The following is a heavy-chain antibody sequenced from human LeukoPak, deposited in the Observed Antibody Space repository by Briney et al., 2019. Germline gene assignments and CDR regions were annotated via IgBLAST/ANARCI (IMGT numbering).Heavy chain of an antibody. Sequence: GGSLRLSCAASGFTFSGSAMHWVRQASGKGLEWVGRIRSKANSYATAYDASVKGRFTISRDDSKNTAYLQMNSLKTEDTAVYYCAYGSGSYYNEYYFDYWGQRTLVTVSS. D-gene: IGHD3-10*01. CDR3: AYGSGSYYNEYYFDY. V-gene: IGHV3-73*01. CDR1: GFTFSGSA. J-gene: IGHJ4*02. CDR2: IRSKANSYAT.